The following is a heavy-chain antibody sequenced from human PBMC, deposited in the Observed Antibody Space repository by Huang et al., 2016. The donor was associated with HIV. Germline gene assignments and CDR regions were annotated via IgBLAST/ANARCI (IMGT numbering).Heavy chain of an antibody. CDR3: ARGYDILTRMAY. J-gene: IGHJ4*02. D-gene: IGHD3-9*01. V-gene: IGHV4-34*01. CDR2: INHSGRT. CDR1: GGSFSGYY. Sequence: QVQLQQWGAGLLKPSETLSLTCAVYGGSFSGYYWSWIRQPPGKGLEWIGEINHSGRTNYNPSLKCRVTIAVDTSKNQFSLKLSSVTAADTAVYYCARGYDILTRMAYWGQGTLVTVSS.